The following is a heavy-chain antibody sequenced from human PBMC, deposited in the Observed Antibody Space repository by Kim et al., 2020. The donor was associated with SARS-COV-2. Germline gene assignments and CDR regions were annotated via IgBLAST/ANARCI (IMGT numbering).Heavy chain of an antibody. CDR2: INHSGST. CDR1: GGSFSGYY. J-gene: IGHJ6*02. V-gene: IGHV4-34*01. Sequence: SETLSLTCAVYGGSFSGYYWSWIRQPPGKGLEWIGEINHSGSTNYNPSLKSRVTISVDTSKNQFSLKLSSVTAADTAVYYCARRGIAVAGTPTWGTDVWGQGTTVTVSS. D-gene: IGHD6-19*01. CDR3: ARRGIAVAGTPTWGTDV.